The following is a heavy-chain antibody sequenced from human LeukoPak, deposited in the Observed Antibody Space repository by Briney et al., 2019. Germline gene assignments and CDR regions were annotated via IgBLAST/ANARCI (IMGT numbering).Heavy chain of an antibody. Sequence: KLGESLKISCKGSGYGFTSHWIGWVGQLPGKGLEWMGIVNPDDSDTIYRQSFHGQVTISADESITTAYLQWSSLKASDTAMYYCARLRWPRGGRSSFDYWGQGALVTVSS. CDR2: VNPDDSDT. CDR3: ARLRWPRGGRSSFDY. J-gene: IGHJ4*02. CDR1: GYGFTSHW. D-gene: IGHD3-10*01. V-gene: IGHV5-51*01.